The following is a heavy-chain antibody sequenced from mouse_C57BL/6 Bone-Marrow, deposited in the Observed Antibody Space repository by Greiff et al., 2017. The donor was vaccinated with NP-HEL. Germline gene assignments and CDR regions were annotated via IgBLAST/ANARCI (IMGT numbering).Heavy chain of an antibody. V-gene: IGHV1-62-2*01. CDR2: FYPGSGSI. J-gene: IGHJ1*03. Sequence: QVQLKESGAELVKPGASVKLSCKASGYTFTEYTIHWVKQRPGRGLEWIGWFYPGSGSIKYNEKFKDKATLTADKSSSTVYMDLSRLTSEDSAVYFCARHGDYFGSSYGYFDVGGTGTTVTVSS. D-gene: IGHD1-1*01. CDR3: ARHGDYFGSSYGYFDV. CDR1: GYTFTEYT.